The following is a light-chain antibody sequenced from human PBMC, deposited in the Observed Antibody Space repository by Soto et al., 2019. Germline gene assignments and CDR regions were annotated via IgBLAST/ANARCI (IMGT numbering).Light chain of an antibody. CDR1: QSISSW. CDR2: DAS. V-gene: IGKV1-5*01. J-gene: IGKJ5*01. Sequence: DIQMTQSPSTLSGSVGDRVTITCRASQSISSWLAWYQQKPGKAPKLLIYDASSLESGVPSRFSGSGSGTEFTLTISSLQPDDFATYYCQQYNSYCTFGQGTRLEIK. CDR3: QQYNSYCT.